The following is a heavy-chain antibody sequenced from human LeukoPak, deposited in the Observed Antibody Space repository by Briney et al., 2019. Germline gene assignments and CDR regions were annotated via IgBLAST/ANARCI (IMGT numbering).Heavy chain of an antibody. J-gene: IGHJ4*02. CDR1: GGSFSGYY. CDR3: ARSRDFLLDY. D-gene: IGHD3-3*01. V-gene: IGHV4-34*01. CDR2: INHSGST. Sequence: PSETLSLTCAVYGGSFSGYYWSGIRHPPGKGLECIGEINHSGSTNDNPSLKSRVTISVNTSKNQFSLKLSSVTAADTSVYYCARSRDFLLDYWGRGNLVIVSS.